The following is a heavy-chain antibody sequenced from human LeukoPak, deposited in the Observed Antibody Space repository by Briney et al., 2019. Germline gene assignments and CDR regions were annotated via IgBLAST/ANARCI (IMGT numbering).Heavy chain of an antibody. CDR2: INSDGSST. V-gene: IGHV3-74*01. J-gene: IGHJ3*02. CDR1: GFTFSSYW. D-gene: IGHD6-13*01. Sequence: GGSLRLSCAASGFTFSSYWMHWVRQAPGKGLVWVSRINSDGSSTSYADSVKGRFTISRDNSKNTVYLQMNSLRSDDTAVYYCASSSKGGYSRDAFDIWGQGTMVTVSS. CDR3: ASSSKGGYSRDAFDI.